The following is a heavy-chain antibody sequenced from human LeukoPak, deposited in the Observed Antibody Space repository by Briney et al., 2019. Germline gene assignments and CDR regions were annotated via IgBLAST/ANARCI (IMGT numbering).Heavy chain of an antibody. V-gene: IGHV3-15*01. CDR3: TTDVGLY. J-gene: IGHJ4*02. D-gene: IGHD3/OR15-3a*01. CDR1: GFTISGAW. Sequence: GGSLRLSCAASGFTISGAWMTWVRQAPGKGLEWVGHVKRKIDGETTDYAAPVKGRFTISRDDSKNTAYLQMNSLKTEDTAIYYCTTDVGLYWGQGTLVTVSS. CDR2: VKRKIDGETT.